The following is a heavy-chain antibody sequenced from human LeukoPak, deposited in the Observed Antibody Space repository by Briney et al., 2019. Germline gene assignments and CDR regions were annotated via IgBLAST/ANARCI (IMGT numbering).Heavy chain of an antibody. CDR1: GGSFSGYY. CDR2: INHSGST. J-gene: IGHJ4*02. D-gene: IGHD4-23*01. V-gene: IGHV4-34*01. CDR3: ARGVYGDNDNTPLTFDY. Sequence: SETLSLTCAVYGGSFSGYYWSWIRQPPGKGLEWIGEINHSGSTNYNPSLKSRVTISVDKSKNQFSLKLSSVTTTDTAVFYCARGVYGDNDNTPLTFDYWGQGILVTVSS.